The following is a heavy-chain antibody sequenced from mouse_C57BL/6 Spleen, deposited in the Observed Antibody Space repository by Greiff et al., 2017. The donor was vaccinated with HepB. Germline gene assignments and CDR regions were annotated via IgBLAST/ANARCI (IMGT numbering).Heavy chain of an antibody. J-gene: IGHJ2*01. CDR2: INPNNGGT. Sequence: EVQLQESGPELVKPGASVKMSCKASGYTFTDYNMHWVKQSHGKSLEWIGYINPNNGGTSYNQKFKGKATLTVNKSSSTAYMELRSLTSEDSAVYYCASYGNYLFFDYWGQGTTLTVSS. CDR1: GYTFTDYN. V-gene: IGHV1-22*01. CDR3: ASYGNYLFFDY. D-gene: IGHD2-1*01.